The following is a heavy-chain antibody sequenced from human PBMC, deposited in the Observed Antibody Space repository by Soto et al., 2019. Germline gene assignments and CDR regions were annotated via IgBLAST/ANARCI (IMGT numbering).Heavy chain of an antibody. J-gene: IGHJ4*02. V-gene: IGHV3-9*01. CDR1: GFTFDDYA. CDR3: AKVKMATTRGPYFDY. Sequence: PGGSLRLSCSASGFTFDDYAMHWVRQAPGKGLEWVSGISWNSGSIGYADSVKGRFTISRDNAKNSLYLQMNSLRAEDTALYYCAKVKMATTRGPYFDYWGQGTLVTVSS. CDR2: ISWNSGSI. D-gene: IGHD5-12*01.